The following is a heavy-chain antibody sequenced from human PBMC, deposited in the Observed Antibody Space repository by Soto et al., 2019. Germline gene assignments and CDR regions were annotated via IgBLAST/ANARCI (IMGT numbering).Heavy chain of an antibody. Sequence: GGSLRLSCAASGFTFSSYGMHWVRQAPGKGLEWVAVIWYDGSNKYYADSVKGRFTISRDNSKNTLYLQMNSLRAEDTAVYYCATADGSGSYNYYFDYWGQGTLVTVSS. CDR2: IWYDGSNK. CDR3: ATADGSGSYNYYFDY. CDR1: GFTFSSYG. D-gene: IGHD3-10*01. V-gene: IGHV3-33*08. J-gene: IGHJ4*02.